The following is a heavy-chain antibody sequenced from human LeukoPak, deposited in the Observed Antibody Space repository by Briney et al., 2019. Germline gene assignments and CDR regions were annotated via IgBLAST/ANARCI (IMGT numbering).Heavy chain of an antibody. V-gene: IGHV3-74*01. Sequence: QSGGSLRLSCAASGNYWMHWVRQAPGKGLVWVSHINSDGSWTGYADSVKGRFTISKDNAKNTVYLQMNNLRAEDTAVYYCVSFYETNWGRGTLVTVPS. J-gene: IGHJ4*02. CDR1: GNYW. D-gene: IGHD2-2*01. CDR3: VSFYETN. CDR2: INSDGSWT.